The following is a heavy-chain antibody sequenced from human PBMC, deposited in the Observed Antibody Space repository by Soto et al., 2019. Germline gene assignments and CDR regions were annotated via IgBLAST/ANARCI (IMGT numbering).Heavy chain of an antibody. CDR2: LDGAGGST. V-gene: IGHV3-23*01. CDR1: GFTFSDFA. J-gene: IGHJ6*02. Sequence: RGLSCFASGFTFSDFAMTWVRHVPGRGLEWVASLDGAGGSTYYAESVRGRFSISRDNSQNTLFLQMKRLTVDDTAIYYCAAPRDEYGSGVSWFTYGLDIWGQGTTFP. D-gene: IGHD3-10*01. CDR3: AAPRDEYGSGVSWFTYGLDI.